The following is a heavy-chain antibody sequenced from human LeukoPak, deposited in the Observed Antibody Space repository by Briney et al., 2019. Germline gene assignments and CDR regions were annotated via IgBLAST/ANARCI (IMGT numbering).Heavy chain of an antibody. CDR3: ARGNRPYGEHEAFDI. D-gene: IGHD3-10*01. CDR2: IDHSGST. J-gene: IGHJ3*02. Sequence: SETLSLTCAVYDDSFSGYYCSWIRQPPRKGLEWIGEIDHSGSTNYNPSLQSRVTISVDTSKNQFSLKVSSVSAADTAVYYCARGNRPYGEHEAFDIWGHGTTVTVSP. V-gene: IGHV4-34*01. CDR1: DDSFSGYY.